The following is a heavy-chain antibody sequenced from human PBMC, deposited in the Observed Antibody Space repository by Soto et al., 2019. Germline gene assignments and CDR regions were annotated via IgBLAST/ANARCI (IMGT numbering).Heavy chain of an antibody. CDR2: ITGDERMT. D-gene: IGHD3-3*01. CDR3: AKVDDFWSGTIDY. V-gene: IGHV3-23*01. J-gene: IGHJ4*02. CDR1: GFAFRIYA. Sequence: GGSLRLSCAASGFAFRIYAMNWVRQAPGGGLEWVSVITGDERMTYYADSVRGRFTISRDNSMNILYLQMNSLRAEDTAVYYWAKVDDFWSGTIDYWGQGTLVTVSS.